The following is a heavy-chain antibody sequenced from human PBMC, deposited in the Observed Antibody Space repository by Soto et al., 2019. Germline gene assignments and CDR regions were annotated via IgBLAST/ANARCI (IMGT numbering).Heavy chain of an antibody. Sequence: QITLNESGPTQVKPRQTLTLTCTFSGFSLTTSGVGVGWIRQSPGKAPEWLALIYWDDDKRYSPSLKSRLTITQETSKNQMVLTMADLDPADTATYYCAHRVLRTVFGLVTTTAIYFDFWGQGTPVAVSS. D-gene: IGHD3-3*01. V-gene: IGHV2-5*02. J-gene: IGHJ4*02. CDR3: AHRVLRTVFGLVTTTAIYFDF. CDR2: IYWDDDK. CDR1: GFSLTTSGVG.